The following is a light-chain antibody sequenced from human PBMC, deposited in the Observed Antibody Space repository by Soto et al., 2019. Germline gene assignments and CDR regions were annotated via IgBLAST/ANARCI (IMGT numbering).Light chain of an antibody. CDR2: EVS. CDR1: SSDVGGYNY. CDR3: CSYVNSTTRV. Sequence: QSVLTQPASVSGSPGQSITISCTGASSDVGGYNYVSWYQQHPGKAPKLIIYEVSNRPSGVSNRFSGSKSGNTASLTISGLQAEDEAEYYCCSYVNSTTRVFGAGTKVTVL. V-gene: IGLV2-14*01. J-gene: IGLJ1*01.